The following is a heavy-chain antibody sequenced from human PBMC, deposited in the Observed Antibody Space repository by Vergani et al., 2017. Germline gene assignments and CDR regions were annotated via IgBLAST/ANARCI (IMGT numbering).Heavy chain of an antibody. D-gene: IGHD1-26*01. CDR2: IIPIFGTA. V-gene: IGHV1-69*12. Sequence: QVQLVQSGAEVKKPGSSVKVSCEASGGTFSSYAISWVRQAPGQGLEWMGGIIPIFGTANYAQKFQGRVTITADESTSTAYMELSSLRSEDTAVYYCARDGSGSYLDHDAFDIWSQGTMVTVSS. CDR3: ARDGSGSYLDHDAFDI. J-gene: IGHJ3*02. CDR1: GGTFSSYA.